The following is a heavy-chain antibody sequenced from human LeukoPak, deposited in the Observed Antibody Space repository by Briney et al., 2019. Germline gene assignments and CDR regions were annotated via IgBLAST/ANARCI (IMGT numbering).Heavy chain of an antibody. V-gene: IGHV4-30-4*01. Sequence: PSETLSLTCTVSGGSISSGDYYWSWIRQPPGKGLEWIGYIYYSGSTYYNPSLKSRVTISVDTSKNQFSLKLSSVTAADTAVYYCAAPSGSYDSSGYYYPFDYWGQGTLVTVSS. CDR1: GGSISSGDYY. D-gene: IGHD3-22*01. CDR3: AAPSGSYDSSGYYYPFDY. J-gene: IGHJ4*02. CDR2: IYYSGST.